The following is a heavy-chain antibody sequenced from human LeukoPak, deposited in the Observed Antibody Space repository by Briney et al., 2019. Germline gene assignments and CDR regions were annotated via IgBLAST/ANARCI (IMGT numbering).Heavy chain of an antibody. V-gene: IGHV4-61*02. J-gene: IGHJ4*02. CDR2: IYSSGST. CDR1: GGCTSSGSYY. Sequence: SQTLSPTCTVSGGCTSSGSYYWSWIRQPAGKGLEWIGRIYSSGSTNNNPSLKSRVTISVDTSKNQFSLRLNSVSAGDTAVYYCAREAYVVRSGYYDYWGQGTLVTVSS. CDR3: AREAYVVRSGYYDY. D-gene: IGHD3-3*01.